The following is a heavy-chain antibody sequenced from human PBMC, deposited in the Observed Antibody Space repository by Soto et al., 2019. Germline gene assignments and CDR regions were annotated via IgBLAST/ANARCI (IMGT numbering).Heavy chain of an antibody. CDR2: MNPNSGNT. CDR3: ARWDYGVYARFDY. CDR1: GYTFTSHD. Sequence: QVQLVQSGAEVKKSGASVKDSCKASGYTFTSHDINWVRQATGQGLEWMGWMNPNSGNTGYAQKFQGRVTMTRNTSISTAYMELSSLRSEDTAVYYCARWDYGVYARFDYWGQGTLVTVSS. V-gene: IGHV1-8*01. J-gene: IGHJ4*02. D-gene: IGHD4-17*01.